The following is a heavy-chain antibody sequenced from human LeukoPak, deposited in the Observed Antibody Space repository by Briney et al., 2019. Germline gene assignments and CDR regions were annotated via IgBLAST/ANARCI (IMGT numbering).Heavy chain of an antibody. CDR1: GFTFSSYD. D-gene: IGHD4-17*01. Sequence: PGGSLRLSCAASGFTFSSYDMNWVRQAPGKGLGWISYISSSSSTIDYADSVKGRFTISRDNAKNSLYLQMSSLRAEDTAVYYCARDQNGDNDYWGQGTLVIVSS. V-gene: IGHV3-48*01. CDR2: ISSSSSTI. J-gene: IGHJ4*02. CDR3: ARDQNGDNDY.